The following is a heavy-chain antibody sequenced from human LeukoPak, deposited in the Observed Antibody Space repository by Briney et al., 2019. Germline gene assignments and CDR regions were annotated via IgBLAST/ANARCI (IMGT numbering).Heavy chain of an antibody. D-gene: IGHD3-3*01. J-gene: IGHJ6*02. Sequence: SETLSPTCAVYGGSFSGYYWSWIRQPPGKGLEWIGEINHSGSTNYNPSLKSRVTISVDTSKNQFSLKLGSVTAADTAVYYCAHFKRLIDFWSGYYLPYGMDVWGQGTTVTVSS. CDR2: INHSGST. CDR3: AHFKRLIDFWSGYYLPYGMDV. CDR1: GGSFSGYY. V-gene: IGHV4-34*01.